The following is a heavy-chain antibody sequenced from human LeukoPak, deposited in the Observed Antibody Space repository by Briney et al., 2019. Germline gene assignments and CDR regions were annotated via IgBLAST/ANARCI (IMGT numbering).Heavy chain of an antibody. CDR3: ARELSGTTSCYFDY. CDR1: GFTSSSYE. J-gene: IGHJ4*02. Sequence: GGSLRLSCAASGFTSSSYEMNWVRQAPGKGLEWVSYISTRGNTRYFADAVKSRFTISRDNAKNSLCLQMNSLRVEDTAVYYCARELSGTTSCYFDYWGQGTLDTLSS. V-gene: IGHV3-48*03. CDR2: ISTRGNTR. D-gene: IGHD1-7*01.